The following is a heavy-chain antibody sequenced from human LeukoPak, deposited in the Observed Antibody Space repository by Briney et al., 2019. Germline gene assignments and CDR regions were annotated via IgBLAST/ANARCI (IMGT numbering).Heavy chain of an antibody. CDR3: ARSYGDYPPLGYY. V-gene: IGHV5-51*01. Sequence: GIIYPGDSDTRYSPSFQGQVTISADKSISTAYLQWSRLKASDTAMYYCARSYGDYPPLGYYWGQGTLVTVSS. J-gene: IGHJ4*02. D-gene: IGHD4-17*01. CDR2: IYPGDSDT.